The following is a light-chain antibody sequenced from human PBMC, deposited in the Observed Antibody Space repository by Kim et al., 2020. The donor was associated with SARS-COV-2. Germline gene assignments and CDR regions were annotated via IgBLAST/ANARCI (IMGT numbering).Light chain of an antibody. J-gene: IGKJ4*01. CDR2: GAF. CDR3: QQAKSFPLT. V-gene: IGKV1-12*01. Sequence: DIQMTQSPSSVSASVGDRVTITCRASQGISNDLAWYQQKAGKAPKLLIYGAFTLQNGVPSRFSGSGSGTDFTLTISSLRPEDIATYYCQQAKSFPLTFGGGTKVDIK. CDR1: QGISND.